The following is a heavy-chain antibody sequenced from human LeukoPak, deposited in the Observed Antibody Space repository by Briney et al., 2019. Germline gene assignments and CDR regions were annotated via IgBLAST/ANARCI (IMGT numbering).Heavy chain of an antibody. V-gene: IGHV4-59*12. Sequence: SETLSLTCTVSGGSISSYYWTWIRQPPGKGLEWIGSLYYSGSTNYNPSLKSRVTISVDTSKNQFSLKLSSVTAADTAVYYCARGAVRGVRRYYYYMDVWGKGTTVTISS. J-gene: IGHJ6*03. D-gene: IGHD3-10*01. CDR3: ARGAVRGVRRYYYYMDV. CDR2: LYYSGST. CDR1: GGSISSYY.